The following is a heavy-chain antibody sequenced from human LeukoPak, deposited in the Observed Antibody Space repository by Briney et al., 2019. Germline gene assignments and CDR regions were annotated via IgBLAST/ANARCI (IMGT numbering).Heavy chain of an antibody. Sequence: ASVKVSCKASGYTFTSYYMHWVRQAPGQGLEWMGIISPSGGSTSYAQKFQGRVTMTRDTSTSTVYMELSSLRSEDTAVYYCAREYYDSSGYYPWDYWGQGTLVTVSS. CDR3: AREYYDSSGYYPWDY. J-gene: IGHJ4*02. D-gene: IGHD3-22*01. CDR2: ISPSGGST. V-gene: IGHV1-46*03. CDR1: GYTFTSYY.